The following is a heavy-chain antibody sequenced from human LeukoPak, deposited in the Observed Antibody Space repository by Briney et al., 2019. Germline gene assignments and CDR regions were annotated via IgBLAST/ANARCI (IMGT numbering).Heavy chain of an antibody. CDR3: ARARYSDF. Sequence: GGSLRLSCVASGFTFSNYWMTWVRQAPRKGLEWVANIKEDGSEKNYADSVKGRFTISRDNAKNSLYLQMNSLRGGDTAVYYCARARYSDFWGQGTLVTVSS. J-gene: IGHJ4*02. V-gene: IGHV3-7*01. CDR1: GFTFSNYW. CDR2: IKEDGSEK.